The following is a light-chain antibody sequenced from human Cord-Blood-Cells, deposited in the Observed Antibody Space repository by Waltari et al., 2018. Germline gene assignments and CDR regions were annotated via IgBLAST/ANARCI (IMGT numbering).Light chain of an antibody. CDR3: CSNAGSYTLV. J-gene: IGLJ2*01. Sequence: QSALTQPRSVSGSPGQSVTISCTGTSSDVGGYNYVSWYQQHPGKAPKLMIYDVSKRPSGVPDRFSGSRSGKPASLTISGLQAEDEADYYCCSNAGSYTLVFGGGTKLTVL. CDR2: DVS. CDR1: SSDVGGYNY. V-gene: IGLV2-11*01.